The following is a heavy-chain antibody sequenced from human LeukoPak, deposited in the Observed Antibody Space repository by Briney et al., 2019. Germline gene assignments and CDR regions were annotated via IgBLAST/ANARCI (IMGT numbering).Heavy chain of an antibody. Sequence: ASVKVSCKASGGTFSSYAISWVRQAPGQGLEWMGGIIPTFGTANYAQKFQGRVTITADESTSTAYMELSSLRSEDTAVYYCARTRMYRGKSQQLVDFDYWGQGTLVTVSS. CDR1: GGTFSSYA. CDR3: ARTRMYRGKSQQLVDFDY. J-gene: IGHJ4*02. V-gene: IGHV1-69*01. CDR2: IIPTFGTA. D-gene: IGHD6-13*01.